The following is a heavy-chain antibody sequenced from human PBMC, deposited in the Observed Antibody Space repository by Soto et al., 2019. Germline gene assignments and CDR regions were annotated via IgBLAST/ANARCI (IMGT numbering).Heavy chain of an antibody. V-gene: IGHV1-69*12. CDR1: GGTFSSYA. CDR2: IIPIFGTA. J-gene: IGHJ2*01. Sequence: QVQLVQSGAEVKKPGSSVKVSCKASGGTFSSYAISWVRQAPGQGLEWMGGIIPIFGTANYAQKFQGRVTITADESTSTAYMELSSLRSEDTAVYNCATLLLVTPEDWYFDLWGRGTLVTVSS. D-gene: IGHD3-9*01. CDR3: ATLLLVTPEDWYFDL.